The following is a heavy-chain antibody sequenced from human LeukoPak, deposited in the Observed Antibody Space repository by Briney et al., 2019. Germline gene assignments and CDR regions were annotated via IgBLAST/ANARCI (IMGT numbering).Heavy chain of an antibody. CDR1: GGSFSGYY. V-gene: IGHV4-34*01. D-gene: IGHD3-9*01. Sequence: SETLSLTCAVYGGSFSGYYWSWIRQPPGKGLEWIGEINHSGSTNYNPSLKSRVTISVDTSENQFSLKLSSVTAADTAVYYCARGRRYDILTGYYNSWGQGTLVTVSS. CDR2: INHSGST. J-gene: IGHJ4*02. CDR3: ARGRRYDILTGYYNS.